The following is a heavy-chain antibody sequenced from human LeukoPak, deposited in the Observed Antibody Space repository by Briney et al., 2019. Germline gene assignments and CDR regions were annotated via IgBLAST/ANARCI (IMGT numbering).Heavy chain of an antibody. V-gene: IGHV3-48*03. CDR3: AELGITMIGGV. Sequence: GGSLRLSCAASGFTFSSYEMNWVRQAPGKGLEWVSYISSSGSTIYYADSVKGRFTISKDNAKNSLYLQMNSLRAEDTAVYYCAELGITMIGGVWGKGTTVTTSS. CDR1: GFTFSSYE. D-gene: IGHD3-10*02. CDR2: ISSSGSTI. J-gene: IGHJ6*04.